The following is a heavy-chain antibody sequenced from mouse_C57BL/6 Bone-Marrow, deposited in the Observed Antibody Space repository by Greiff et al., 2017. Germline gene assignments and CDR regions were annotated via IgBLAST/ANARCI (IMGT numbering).Heavy chain of an antibody. CDR3: ARDGYGNSFDY. CDR1: GFTFSDYY. Sequence: EVQLVESEGGLVQPGGSMKLSCTASGFTFSDYYMAWVRQVPEKGLEWVANINYDGSSTYYLDSLKSRIIISRDNAKNTLYLQMSSLKSEDTALYDCARDGYGNSFDYWGQGTTLTVSS. D-gene: IGHD2-1*01. CDR2: INYDGSST. J-gene: IGHJ2*01. V-gene: IGHV5-16*02.